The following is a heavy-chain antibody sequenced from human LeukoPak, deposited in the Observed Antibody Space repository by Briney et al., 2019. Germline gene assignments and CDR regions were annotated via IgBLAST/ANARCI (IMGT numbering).Heavy chain of an antibody. CDR1: GGSFSGYY. J-gene: IGHJ4*02. D-gene: IGHD6-19*01. CDR3: GRGPSQWLVGQDRAPRPY. V-gene: IGHV4-34*01. Sequence: SETLSLTCAVYGGSFSGYYWSWIRQPPGKGLVWIGEINHSGSTNHNPSLTSQVTVSVGTSKNQFSLKLRHVTAADTVVYYCGRGPSQWLVGQDRAPRPYWRQGTLVTVSS. CDR2: INHSGST.